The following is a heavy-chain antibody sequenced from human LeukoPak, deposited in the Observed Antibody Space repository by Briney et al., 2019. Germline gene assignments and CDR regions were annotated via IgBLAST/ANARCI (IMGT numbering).Heavy chain of an antibody. V-gene: IGHV1-3*01. Sequence: GASVKVSCKASGYTFTDYAMQWVRQAPGQSLEWMGWINAGNGDTKYSQMFQGRVTITRDTSASTAYMELSSLRSEDTAVYYCARGRWVAPRQGYYLDYWGQGTLGTVSS. CDR2: INAGNGDT. D-gene: IGHD5-12*01. CDR3: ARGRWVAPRQGYYLDY. J-gene: IGHJ4*02. CDR1: GYTFTDYA.